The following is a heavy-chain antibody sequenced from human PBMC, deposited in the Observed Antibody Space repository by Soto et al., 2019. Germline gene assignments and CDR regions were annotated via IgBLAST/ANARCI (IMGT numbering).Heavy chain of an antibody. V-gene: IGHV4-4*02. J-gene: IGHJ4*02. Sequence: SDTLSLTCAVSGGSISSSNWWSWVRQPPGKGLEWIGEIYHSGSTNYNPSLKSRVTISVDKSKNQFSLKLSSVTAADTAVYYCARKYYYDSSGYDYWGQGTLVTVSS. CDR2: IYHSGST. CDR3: ARKYYYDSSGYDY. D-gene: IGHD3-22*01. CDR1: GGSISSSNW.